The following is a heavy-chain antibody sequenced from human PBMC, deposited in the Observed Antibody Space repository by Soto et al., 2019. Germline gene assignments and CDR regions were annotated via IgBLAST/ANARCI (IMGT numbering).Heavy chain of an antibody. Sequence: EVQLVESGGGLVQPGGSLRLSCVASRFSLSTYWMYWVRQAPGKGLMWVSRINSDGGITNYADSVKGRFTISRDNAKNTLYLQMNSLRADDTAVYYCVRGGGGGLFDPWGQGTMVTVSS. D-gene: IGHD2-15*01. CDR2: INSDGGIT. CDR3: VRGGGGGLFDP. V-gene: IGHV3-74*01. CDR1: RFSLSTYW. J-gene: IGHJ5*02.